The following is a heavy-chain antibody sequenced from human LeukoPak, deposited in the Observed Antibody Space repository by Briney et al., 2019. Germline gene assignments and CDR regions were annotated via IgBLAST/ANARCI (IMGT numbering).Heavy chain of an antibody. CDR1: GDSISSGAYY. CDR3: ARGVQGWFAP. V-gene: IGHV4-31*03. J-gene: IGHJ5*02. D-gene: IGHD3-10*01. Sequence: PSETLSLTCTVSGDSISSGAYYWTWLRQYPGTGLEWIGYISHSGTTYNNPSLKSRVSISVDTSRNQLSLGLTSVTAADTAVYYCARGVQGWFAPWGQGTLVTVSS. CDR2: ISHSGTT.